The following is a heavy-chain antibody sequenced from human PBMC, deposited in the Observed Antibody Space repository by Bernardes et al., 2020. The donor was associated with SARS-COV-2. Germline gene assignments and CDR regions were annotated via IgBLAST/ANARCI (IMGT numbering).Heavy chain of an antibody. CDR3: AKGDWNGVTFDY. J-gene: IGHJ4*02. D-gene: IGHD1-1*01. CDR1: GFTFSTYA. V-gene: IGHV3-23*01. Sequence: GRSLRLSCAASGFTFSTYAMSWVRQAPGKGLEWVSRISGSGNNTYYADSVKGRFTISRDNSKNTLSLQMNSLRAEDTAVYYCAKGDWNGVTFDYWGQGALVTVSS. CDR2: ISGSGNNT.